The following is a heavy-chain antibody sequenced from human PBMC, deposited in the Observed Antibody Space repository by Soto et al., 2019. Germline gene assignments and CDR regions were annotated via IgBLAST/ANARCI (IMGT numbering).Heavy chain of an antibody. J-gene: IGHJ4*02. Sequence: GGSLRLSCAASGFTFSSYGMHWVRQAPGKGLEWVAVIWYDGSNKYYADSVKGRFTISRDNSKNTLYLQMNSLRAEDTAVYYCARGSRLEYFDYWGQGTLVTVSS. CDR1: GFTFSSYG. V-gene: IGHV3-33*01. CDR3: ARGSRLEYFDY. CDR2: IWYDGSNK. D-gene: IGHD1-1*01.